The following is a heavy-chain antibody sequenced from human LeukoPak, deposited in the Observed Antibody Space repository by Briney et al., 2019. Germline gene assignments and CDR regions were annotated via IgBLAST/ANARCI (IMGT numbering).Heavy chain of an antibody. CDR3: ARDTRITMVRGVIKSYYFDY. J-gene: IGHJ4*02. Sequence: SGTLSCKASGGSFSSYTISWVRHGPGQGLEWMGRIIPIFGIANYAQKFQGRGRITMAKSTSTAYMELSSLRSDDTAVYYCARDTRITMVRGVIKSYYFDYWGQGTLVTVSS. D-gene: IGHD3-10*01. V-gene: IGHV1-69*04. CDR2: IIPIFGIA. CDR1: GGSFSSYT.